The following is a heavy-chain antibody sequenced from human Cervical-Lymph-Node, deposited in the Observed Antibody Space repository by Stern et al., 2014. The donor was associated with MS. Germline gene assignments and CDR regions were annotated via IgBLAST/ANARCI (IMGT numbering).Heavy chain of an antibody. Sequence: QVQLQESCPGLVKPSQTLSLTCTVSGGSISSGGYYWSWIRQHPGNGLEWIGYIYYSGSTYYSPSLKSRVTIPVDTSKNQFSLKLSSVTAADTAVYYCARTPYDFWSGYYGLDYWGQGTLVTVSS. CDR3: ARTPYDFWSGYYGLDY. V-gene: IGHV4-31*03. D-gene: IGHD3-3*01. CDR1: GGSISSGGYY. J-gene: IGHJ4*02. CDR2: IYYSGST.